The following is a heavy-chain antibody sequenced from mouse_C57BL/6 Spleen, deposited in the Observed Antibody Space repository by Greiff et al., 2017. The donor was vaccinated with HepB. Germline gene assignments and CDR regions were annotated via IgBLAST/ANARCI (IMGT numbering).Heavy chain of an antibody. V-gene: IGHV1-69*01. CDR3: ARSHAY. CDR2: IDPSDSYT. J-gene: IGHJ3*01. CDR1: GYTFTSYW. Sequence: QVQLKQSGAELVMPGASVKLSCKASGYTFTSYWMHWVKQRPGQGLEWIGEIDPSDSYTNYNQKFKGKSTLTVDKSSSTAYMQLSSLTSEDSAVYYCARSHAYWGQGTLVTVSA.